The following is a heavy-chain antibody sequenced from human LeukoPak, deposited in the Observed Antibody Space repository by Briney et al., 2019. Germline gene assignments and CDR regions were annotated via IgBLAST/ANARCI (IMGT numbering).Heavy chain of an antibody. CDR3: AKAPGAYSSSSSGEDY. J-gene: IGHJ4*02. V-gene: IGHV3-11*04. CDR1: GFTFSDYY. Sequence: GGSLRLSCAASGFTFSDYYMSWIRQAPGKGLEWVSYISSSGSTIYYADSVKGRFTISRDNPKNTLSLQMNSLRTEDTGVYYCAKAPGAYSSSSSGEDYWGQGTLVTVSS. CDR2: ISSSGSTI. D-gene: IGHD6-6*01.